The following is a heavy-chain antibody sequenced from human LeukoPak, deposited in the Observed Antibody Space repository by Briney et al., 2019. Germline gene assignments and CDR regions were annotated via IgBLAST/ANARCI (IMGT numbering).Heavy chain of an antibody. V-gene: IGHV4-34*01. Sequence: PSETLSLTCAVYGGSFSGYYWSWIRQPPGKGLEWIGEINHSGSTNYNPSLKSRVTISVDTSKNQFSLKLSSLTAADTAVYYCARDGFWSGYYLDYWGRGTLVTVSS. D-gene: IGHD3-3*01. CDR2: INHSGST. CDR1: GGSFSGYY. CDR3: ARDGFWSGYYLDY. J-gene: IGHJ4*02.